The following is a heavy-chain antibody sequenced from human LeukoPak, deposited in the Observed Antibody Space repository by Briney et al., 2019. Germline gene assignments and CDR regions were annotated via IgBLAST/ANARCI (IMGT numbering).Heavy chain of an antibody. CDR2: INHSGST. D-gene: IGHD3-22*01. J-gene: IGHJ4*02. CDR3: ARTYYDSSGYSRPLDY. Sequence: SETLSLTCAVYGGSFSGYYWSWIRQPPGKGLEWIGEINHSGSTNYNPSLKSRVTISVDTSKNQFSLKLSSVTAADTAVYYCARTYYDSSGYSRPLDYWGQETLVTVSS. V-gene: IGHV4-34*01. CDR1: GGSFSGYY.